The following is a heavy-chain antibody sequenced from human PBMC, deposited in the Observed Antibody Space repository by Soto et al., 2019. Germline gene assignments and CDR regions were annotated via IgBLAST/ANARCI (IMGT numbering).Heavy chain of an antibody. CDR2: IWYDGSNK. V-gene: IGHV3-33*01. Sequence: LRLSCAASGFTFSSYGIHWVRQAPGKGLEWVAVIWYDGSNKYYADSVKGRFTISRDNSKNTLYLQMNSLRAEDTAVYYCARAKRLHYYGMDVWGQGTTVTVSS. CDR1: GFTFSSYG. J-gene: IGHJ6*02. D-gene: IGHD2-15*01. CDR3: ARAKRLHYYGMDV.